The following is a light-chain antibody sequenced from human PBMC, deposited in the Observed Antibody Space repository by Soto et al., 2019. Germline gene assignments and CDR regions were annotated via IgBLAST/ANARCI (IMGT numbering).Light chain of an antibody. V-gene: IGKV3-20*01. CDR3: QQYGSSPQT. Sequence: EIVLTQPPGTLSLSPGERATLSCRASQSVSSSYLAWYQQKPGQAPRLLIYGASSRAPGIPDRFSGSGSGTDFTLTISRLEPEDFAVYYCQQYGSSPQTFGQGTKVDIK. CDR1: QSVSSSY. CDR2: GAS. J-gene: IGKJ1*01.